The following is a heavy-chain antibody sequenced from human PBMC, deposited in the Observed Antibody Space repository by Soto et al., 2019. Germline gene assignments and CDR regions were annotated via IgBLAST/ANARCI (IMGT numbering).Heavy chain of an antibody. CDR1: GYSFTSYW. V-gene: IGHV5-10-1*01. D-gene: IGHD3-9*01. J-gene: IGHJ3*02. Sequence: GESLKISCNGSGYSFTSYWISWVRQMPGKGLEWMGRIDPSDSYTNYSPSFQGHVTISADRSISTAYLQWSSLKASDTAMYYCARHYDILTGYPDAFDIWGQGTMVTVSS. CDR3: ARHYDILTGYPDAFDI. CDR2: IDPSDSYT.